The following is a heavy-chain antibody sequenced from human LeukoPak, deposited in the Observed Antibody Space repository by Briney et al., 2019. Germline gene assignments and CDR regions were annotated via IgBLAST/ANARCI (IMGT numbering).Heavy chain of an antibody. Sequence: SETLSLTCTVSGGSISSYYWSWIRQPAGKGLEWIGRIYTSGSTNYNPSLKSRVTMSVDTSKNRFSLKLSSVTTADTAVYFCVRDEAIDGSYFDSWGQGTLVTVSS. CDR1: GGSISSYY. V-gene: IGHV4-4*07. D-gene: IGHD5-24*01. J-gene: IGHJ4*02. CDR2: IYTSGST. CDR3: VRDEAIDGSYFDS.